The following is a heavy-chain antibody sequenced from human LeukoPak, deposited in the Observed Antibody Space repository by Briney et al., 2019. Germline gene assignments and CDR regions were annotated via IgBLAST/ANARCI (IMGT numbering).Heavy chain of an antibody. J-gene: IGHJ4*02. CDR1: AFNFSNYD. Sequence: AGGSLRLSRAASAFNFSNYDMSWVRQAPGKGLEWVSGISAGGPNTYYADSVKGRFTISRDNSKNTMYLQMNSLRAEDTAVYYCAKATFTVTLCFFHYWGQGTLVTVSS. D-gene: IGHD4-11*01. CDR2: ISAGGPNT. CDR3: AKATFTVTLCFFHY. V-gene: IGHV3-23*01.